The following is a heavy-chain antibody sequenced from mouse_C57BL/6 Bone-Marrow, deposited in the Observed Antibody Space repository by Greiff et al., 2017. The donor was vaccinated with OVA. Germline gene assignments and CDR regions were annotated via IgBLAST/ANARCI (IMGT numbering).Heavy chain of an antibody. CDR2: INSNNGGT. CDR1: GYTFTDYN. V-gene: IGHV1-18*01. Sequence: EVQLVESGPELAKPGASVKIPCKASGYTFTDYNMDWVKQSHGKSLEWIGDINSNNGGTIYNQKFKGKATLTVDKSSSTAYMELRSLTSEDTAVYYGARGGYYDYDGGAWFAYWGQGTLVTVSA. J-gene: IGHJ3*01. D-gene: IGHD2-4*01. CDR3: ARGGYYDYDGGAWFAY.